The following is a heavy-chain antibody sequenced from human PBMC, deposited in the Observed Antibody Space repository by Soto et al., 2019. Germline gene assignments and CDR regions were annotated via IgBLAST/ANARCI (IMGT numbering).Heavy chain of an antibody. CDR2: INPNSGGT. CDR1: GYTVTGYY. CDR3: ARDQDFGVVPGYYYYYGMDV. Sequence: GASVKVSFKASGYTVTGYYMHLVRRAPGQGLEWMGWINPNSGGTNYAQKFQGRVTMTRDTSISTAYMELSRLRSDDTAVYYCARDQDFGVVPGYYYYYGMDVWGQGTTVTVSS. J-gene: IGHJ6*02. D-gene: IGHD3-3*01. V-gene: IGHV1-2*02.